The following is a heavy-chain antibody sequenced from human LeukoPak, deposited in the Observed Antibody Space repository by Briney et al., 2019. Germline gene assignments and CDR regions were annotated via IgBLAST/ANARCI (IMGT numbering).Heavy chain of an antibody. CDR2: INHSGST. CDR1: GGSFSGYY. Sequence: SETLSLTCAVYGGSFSGYYWSWIHQPPGKGLEWIGEINHSGSTNYNPSLKSRVTISVDTSKNQFSLKLSSVTAADTAVYYCARGRGKRGYSYGYSRSNWFDPWGQGTLVTVSS. V-gene: IGHV4-34*01. CDR3: ARGRGKRGYSYGYSRSNWFDP. J-gene: IGHJ5*02. D-gene: IGHD5-18*01.